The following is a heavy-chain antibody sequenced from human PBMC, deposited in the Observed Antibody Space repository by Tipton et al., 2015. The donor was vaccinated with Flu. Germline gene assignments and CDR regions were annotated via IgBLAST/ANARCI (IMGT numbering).Heavy chain of an antibody. CDR3: ARDFHPTSNWFDR. CDR1: GGSINSTTYY. J-gene: IGHJ5*02. CDR2: VFHSGLT. Sequence: TLSLTCTVSGGSINSTTYYWGWVRQPPGKGLEWIATVFHSGLTYYNPSLKSRVSIPLDTSKNQFSLRMNCVTAADSAVYYCARDFHPTSNWFDRWGQGTLVAVSS. V-gene: IGHV4-39*07.